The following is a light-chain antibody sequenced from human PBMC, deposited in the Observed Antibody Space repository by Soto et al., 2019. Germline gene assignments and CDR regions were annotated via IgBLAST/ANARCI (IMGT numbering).Light chain of an antibody. CDR2: AVS. Sequence: EILMTQSPVTLSVSPGERATLSCRASQSVSSNVAWYQQKPGQAPRLLIYAVSTRATGIPARFSGSGSGTEFTLTISSLQSEDCAIYYCQQYHTWPITFGGGTKVDIK. V-gene: IGKV3-15*01. CDR1: QSVSSN. CDR3: QQYHTWPIT. J-gene: IGKJ4*01.